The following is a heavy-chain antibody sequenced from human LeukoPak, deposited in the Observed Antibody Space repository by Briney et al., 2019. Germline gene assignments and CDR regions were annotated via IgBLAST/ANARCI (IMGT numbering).Heavy chain of an antibody. V-gene: IGHV3-33*06. D-gene: IGHD3-22*01. Sequence: PGGYLRLSCAASGFTFSSYGMHWVRQAPGKGLEWVAVIWYDGSNKYYADSVKGRFTISRDNSKNTLYLQMNSLRAEDTAVYYCAKGQRIFYYYDSSGSLDYWGQGTLVTVSS. CDR1: GFTFSSYG. CDR3: AKGQRIFYYYDSSGSLDY. CDR2: IWYDGSNK. J-gene: IGHJ4*02.